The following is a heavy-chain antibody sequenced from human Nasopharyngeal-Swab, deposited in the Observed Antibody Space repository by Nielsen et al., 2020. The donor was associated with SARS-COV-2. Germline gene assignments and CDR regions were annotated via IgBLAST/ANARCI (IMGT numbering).Heavy chain of an antibody. V-gene: IGHV3-48*01. CDR3: ARDSSIWAAAGTFFDY. Sequence: GGSLRLSCAASGFTFSSYSMNWVRQAPGKGLEWVSYISSSSSTIYYADSVKGRFTISRDNSKNTLYLQMNSLRAEDTAVYYCARDSSIWAAAGTFFDYWGQGTLVTVSS. D-gene: IGHD6-13*01. CDR2: ISSSSSTI. CDR1: GFTFSSYS. J-gene: IGHJ4*02.